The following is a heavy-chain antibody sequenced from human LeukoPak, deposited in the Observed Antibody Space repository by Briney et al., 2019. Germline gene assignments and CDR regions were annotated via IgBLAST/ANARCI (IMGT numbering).Heavy chain of an antibody. Sequence: GGSLRLSCVASGFTFSSYAMTWFRQAPGKGLEWVSTLTDSGRSTFYADSVKGRLTTSRDNSKSTLYLQMNSLRAEDTAMYYCAKVDCGTSGCRRVDYWGQGTLVTVSS. D-gene: IGHD2-2*01. CDR2: LTDSGRST. J-gene: IGHJ4*02. CDR3: AKVDCGTSGCRRVDY. V-gene: IGHV3-23*01. CDR1: GFTFSSYA.